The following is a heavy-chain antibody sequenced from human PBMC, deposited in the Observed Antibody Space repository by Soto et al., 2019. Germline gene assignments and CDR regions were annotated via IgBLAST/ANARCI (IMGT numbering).Heavy chain of an antibody. D-gene: IGHD5-18*01. Sequence: EVQLLESGGGLVQPGGSLRLSCAASGFTFSSYAMSWVRQAPGKGLEWVSAISGSGGSTYYADSVKGRFTISRDNSKTTLYLQMNSLRAEDTAVYYCAKDKDTAMVTSEPFDYWGQGTLVTVSS. CDR1: GFTFSSYA. CDR2: ISGSGGST. CDR3: AKDKDTAMVTSEPFDY. V-gene: IGHV3-23*01. J-gene: IGHJ4*02.